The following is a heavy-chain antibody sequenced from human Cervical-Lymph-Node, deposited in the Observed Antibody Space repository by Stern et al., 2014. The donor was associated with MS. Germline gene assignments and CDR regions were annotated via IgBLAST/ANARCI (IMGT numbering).Heavy chain of an antibody. CDR1: GDSFTTFW. J-gene: IGHJ5*01. V-gene: IGHV5-51*01. Sequence: VQLVESGAEVKKPGESLKISCKGSGDSFTTFWIAWVRQMPGKGLEWMGIIFPGDSDTRYGPPFQGQVTISVDKSISTAYLHWSSLKASDTAIYYCARQYSSGWYDSWGQGTLVTVSS. D-gene: IGHD6-19*01. CDR3: ARQYSSGWYDS. CDR2: IFPGDSDT.